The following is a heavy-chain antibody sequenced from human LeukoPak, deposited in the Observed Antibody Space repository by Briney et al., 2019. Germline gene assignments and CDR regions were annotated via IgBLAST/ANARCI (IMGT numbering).Heavy chain of an antibody. Sequence: GGSLRLSCAAFGFTVGNNRMSWVRQAPGKGLEWVSTVYGGGNTAYADSVKGRFTISRDTSKNTLLLQMNSLRAEDTAVYFCVRERFGAYVENWGQGALVTVSS. CDR2: VYGGGNT. D-gene: IGHD3-10*01. CDR3: VRERFGAYVEN. CDR1: GFTVGNNR. J-gene: IGHJ4*02. V-gene: IGHV3-53*01.